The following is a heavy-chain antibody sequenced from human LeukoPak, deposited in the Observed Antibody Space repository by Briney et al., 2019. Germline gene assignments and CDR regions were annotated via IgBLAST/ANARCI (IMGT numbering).Heavy chain of an antibody. J-gene: IGHJ4*02. CDR2: ISNNGGYT. D-gene: IGHD2-15*01. V-gene: IGHV3-23*01. Sequence: GGSLRLSCAASGFTFSSSAMSWVRQAPGKGLEWVSAISNNGGYTYYADSVQGRFTISRDNSTSPLCLQMNSLRAEDTAVYYCAKQLGSCSDGSCYFPYWGQGTLVTVSS. CDR1: GFTFSSSA. CDR3: AKQLGSCSDGSCYFPY.